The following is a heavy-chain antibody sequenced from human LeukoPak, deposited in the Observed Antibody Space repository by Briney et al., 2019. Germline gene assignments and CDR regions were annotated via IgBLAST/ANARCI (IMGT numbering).Heavy chain of an antibody. D-gene: IGHD3-3*01. CDR3: ARAYFWSDYYFDY. CDR2: IYHSGST. J-gene: IGHJ4*02. Sequence: SETLSLTCAVSGGSISSSNWWSWVRQPPGKGLAWIGEIYHSGSTNYNPSLKSRVTISVDKSKNQFSLKLSSVTAADTAVYYCARAYFWSDYYFDYWGQGTLVAVSS. V-gene: IGHV4-4*02. CDR1: GGSISSSNW.